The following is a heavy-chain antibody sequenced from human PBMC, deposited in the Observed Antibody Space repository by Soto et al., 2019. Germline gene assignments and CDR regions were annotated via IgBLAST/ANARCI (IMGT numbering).Heavy chain of an antibody. CDR2: IGTAGDT. J-gene: IGHJ4*02. Sequence: GGSLRLSCAASGFTFSSYDMHWVRQATGKGLEWVSAIGTAGDTYYPGSVKGRFTISRENAKNSLYLQMNSLRAEDTAVYYCATDNSERPSGGSLLLLDYWGQGTLVTVSS. CDR1: GFTFSSYD. D-gene: IGHD2-15*01. V-gene: IGHV3-13*01. CDR3: ATDNSERPSGGSLLLLDY.